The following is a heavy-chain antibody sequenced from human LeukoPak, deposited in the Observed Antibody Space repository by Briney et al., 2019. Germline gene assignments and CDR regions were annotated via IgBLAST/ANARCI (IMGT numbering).Heavy chain of an antibody. V-gene: IGHV4-38-2*02. CDR3: ARSSTTAEVDY. CDR2: IYHSGST. D-gene: IGHD1-14*01. CDR1: GYSISSGYY. J-gene: IGHJ4*02. Sequence: SETLSLTCTVSGYSISSGYYWGWIRQPPGKGLEWIGSIYHSGSTYYNPSLKSRVTISVDTSKNQFSLKLSSVTAADTAVYYCARSSTTAEVDYWGQGTLVTVPS.